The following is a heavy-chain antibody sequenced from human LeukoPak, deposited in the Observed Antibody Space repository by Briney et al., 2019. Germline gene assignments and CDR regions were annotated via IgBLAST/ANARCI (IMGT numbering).Heavy chain of an antibody. V-gene: IGHV4-61*02. D-gene: IGHD3-22*01. CDR3: AREVRYYDSSGFIGLDAFDI. J-gene: IGHJ3*02. CDR1: GGSISSGRYY. CDR2: IYTSGST. Sequence: TLSLTCTVSGGSISSGRYYWSWIRQPAGKGLEWIGRIYTSGSTNYNPSLKSRVTISVDTSKNQFSLKLSSVTAADTAVYYCAREVRYYDSSGFIGLDAFDIWGQGTMVTVSS.